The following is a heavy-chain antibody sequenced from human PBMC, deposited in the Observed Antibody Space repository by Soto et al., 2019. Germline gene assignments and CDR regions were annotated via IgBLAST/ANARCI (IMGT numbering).Heavy chain of an antibody. CDR3: ARTYYCDSCGYYPHFDY. D-gene: IGHD3-22*01. CDR2: IYYSGNT. CDR1: VGSISSGYYY. J-gene: IGHJ4*02. V-gene: IGHV4-30-4*01. Sequence: PXETLSLTCSVSVGSISSGYYYCSWIRQPPWKGLEWIGNIYYSGNTYYNPSLKSRLIISIDTSKNQFSLKVGSVTAADTAVYYCARTYYCDSCGYYPHFDYWGQGTLGIVSS.